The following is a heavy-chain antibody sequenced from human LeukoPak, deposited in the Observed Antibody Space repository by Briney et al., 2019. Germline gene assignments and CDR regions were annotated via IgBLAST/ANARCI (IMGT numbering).Heavy chain of an antibody. CDR2: IYYSGST. Sequence: SETLSLTCSVSGGSISSSSYYWGWLRQPPGKGLEWIGSIYYSGSTYYNPSLKSRVTISVDTSKNQFSLKLSSVTAADTAVYYCARLPYYYDSSGYGFDYWGQGTLVTVSS. CDR1: GGSISSSSYY. V-gene: IGHV4-39*01. J-gene: IGHJ4*02. D-gene: IGHD3-22*01. CDR3: ARLPYYYDSSGYGFDY.